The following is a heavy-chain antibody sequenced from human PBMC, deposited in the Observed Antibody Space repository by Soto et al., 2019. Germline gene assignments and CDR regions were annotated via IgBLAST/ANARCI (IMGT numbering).Heavy chain of an antibody. V-gene: IGHV3-7*03. CDR1: GFTFSSYW. Sequence: GGSLRLSCAASGFTFSSYWMSWVRQAPGKGLEWVANIKQDGSEKYYVDSVKGRFTITRDNAKNSLYLQMNSLRAEDAAVYYCAREPRGQLGIGLDYWGQGTLVTVSS. J-gene: IGHJ4*02. CDR2: IKQDGSEK. CDR3: AREPRGQLGIGLDY. D-gene: IGHD7-27*01.